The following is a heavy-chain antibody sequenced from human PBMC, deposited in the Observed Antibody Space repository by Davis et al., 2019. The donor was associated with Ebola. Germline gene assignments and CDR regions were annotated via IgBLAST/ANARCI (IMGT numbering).Heavy chain of an antibody. J-gene: IGHJ4*02. CDR1: GYRFTTYW. D-gene: IGHD1-26*01. V-gene: IGHV5-51*01. CDR2: IYPGDSDT. Sequence: GESLKISCKGSGYRFTTYWIGWVRQMPGKGLEWMGIIYPGDSDTRYSTSFQGQVTIPADKSIRTAYLQWSSLKASDTAMYYCARQWGHYFDYWGQGTLVTVSS. CDR3: ARQWGHYFDY.